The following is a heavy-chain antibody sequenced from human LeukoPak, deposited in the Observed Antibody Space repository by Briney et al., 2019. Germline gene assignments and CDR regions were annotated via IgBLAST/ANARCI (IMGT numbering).Heavy chain of an antibody. J-gene: IGHJ4*02. CDR3: ARGHVLLWFGELDY. Sequence: ASVKVSCKASGFTFTSSAVQWVRQAPGQRLEWMGWIDADNGNTKYSQKFQGRVTITRDTSASTAYMELSSLRSEDTAVYYCARGHVLLWFGELDYWGQGTLVTVSS. CDR2: IDADNGNT. V-gene: IGHV1-3*01. D-gene: IGHD3-10*01. CDR1: GFTFTSSA.